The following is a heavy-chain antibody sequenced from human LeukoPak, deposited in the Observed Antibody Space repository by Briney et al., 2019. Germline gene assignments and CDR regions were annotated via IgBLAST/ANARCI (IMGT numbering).Heavy chain of an antibody. J-gene: IGHJ4*02. D-gene: IGHD3-3*01. CDR1: GFTFSSCG. CDR3: ATDKTATITTLDY. V-gene: IGHV3-33*03. CDR2: IWYDGSEK. Sequence: GGSLRLSCMASGFTFSSCGMHWVRQAPGKGLEWVAVIWYDGSEKNYADSVKGRFTISRDNSKSTLYLQMNSLRAEDTAVYYCATDKTATITTLDYWGQGTLVTVSS.